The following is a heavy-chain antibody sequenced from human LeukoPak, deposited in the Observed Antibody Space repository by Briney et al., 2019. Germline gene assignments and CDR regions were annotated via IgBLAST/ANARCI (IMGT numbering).Heavy chain of an antibody. CDR1: GFTFSRYA. D-gene: IGHD1-20*01. CDR3: AREVVNNWNYLDY. CDR2: ISSNGGDT. V-gene: IGHV3-64*01. Sequence: GGSLLLSCAASGFTFSRYAMHWVRQAPGKGLEYVSAISSNGGDTYYANSVKGRFTISRDNFKNTLYLQMGSLRAEDMAVYYCAREVVNNWNYLDYWGQGTLVTVSS. J-gene: IGHJ4*02.